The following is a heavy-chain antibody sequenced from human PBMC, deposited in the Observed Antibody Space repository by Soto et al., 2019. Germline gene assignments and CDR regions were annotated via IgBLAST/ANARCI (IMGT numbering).Heavy chain of an antibody. D-gene: IGHD3-3*01. CDR2: IIPIFGTA. Sequence: SVKVSCKASGGTFSSYAISWVRQAPGQGLEWMGGIIPIFGTANYAQKFQGRVTITADESTSTAYMELSSLRSEDTAVYYCARVFTIFGVASDAFDIRGQGTMVTVSS. CDR1: GGTFSSYA. V-gene: IGHV1-69*13. J-gene: IGHJ3*02. CDR3: ARVFTIFGVASDAFDI.